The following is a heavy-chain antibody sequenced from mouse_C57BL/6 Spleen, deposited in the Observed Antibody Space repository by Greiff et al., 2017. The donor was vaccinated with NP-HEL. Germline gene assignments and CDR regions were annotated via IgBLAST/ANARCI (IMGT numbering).Heavy chain of an antibody. CDR2: IDPETGGT. CDR3: TRRREGYYYAMDY. Sequence: QVQLQQSGAALVRPGASVTLSCKASGYTFTDYEMHWVKQTPVHGLEWIGAIDPETGGTAYNQKFKGKAILTADKSSSTAYMELRSLTSEDSAVYYCTRRREGYYYAMDYWGQGTSVTVSS. J-gene: IGHJ4*01. V-gene: IGHV1-15*01. CDR1: GYTFTDYE.